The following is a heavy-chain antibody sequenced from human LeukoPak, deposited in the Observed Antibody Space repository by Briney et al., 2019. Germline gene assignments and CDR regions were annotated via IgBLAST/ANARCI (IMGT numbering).Heavy chain of an antibody. D-gene: IGHD3-10*01. CDR3: YGESYVFDY. CDR1: GFTFGNYL. CDR2: IKQDGSEK. V-gene: IGHV3-7*01. Sequence: GGSLRLSCAASGFTFGNYLMNWVRQAPGKGLEWVANIKQDGSEKYYVDSVKGRFTISRDNAKNSLYLQMNSLRAEDTAVYYCYGESYVFDYWGQGTLVTVSS. J-gene: IGHJ4*02.